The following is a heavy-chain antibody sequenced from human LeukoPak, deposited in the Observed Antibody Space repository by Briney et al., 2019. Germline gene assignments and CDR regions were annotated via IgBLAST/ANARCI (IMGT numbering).Heavy chain of an antibody. J-gene: IGHJ3*01. D-gene: IGHD5-18*01. Sequence: SETLSLTCTVSGGSISNYYWSWVRQPPGKGMEWNGSIYYSGNNYYNPSRKSRVTISVNTSKNQFALKRKAVTAADTAVYYCAKSHGYSYGYLLSADVWGQGTMVTVSS. V-gene: IGHV4-59*12. CDR2: IYYSGNN. CDR1: GGSISNYY. CDR3: AKSHGYSYGYLLSADV.